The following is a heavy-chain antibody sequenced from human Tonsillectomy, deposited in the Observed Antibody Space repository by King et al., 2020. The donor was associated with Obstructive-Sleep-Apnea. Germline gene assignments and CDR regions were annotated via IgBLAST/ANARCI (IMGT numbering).Heavy chain of an antibody. CDR1: SYSISSGYY. V-gene: IGHV4-38-2*02. Sequence: QLQESGPGLVKPSETLSLTCTVSSYSISSGYYWGWIRQPPGKGLEWIGTLYHSGSTYYNPSLKSRVTISVDTSNNPFSLKLNSVTAADTAVYYCARDRSTNDLGWFDPWGQGTLVTVSS. CDR3: ARDRSTNDLGWFDP. CDR2: LYHSGST. D-gene: IGHD1-1*01. J-gene: IGHJ5*02.